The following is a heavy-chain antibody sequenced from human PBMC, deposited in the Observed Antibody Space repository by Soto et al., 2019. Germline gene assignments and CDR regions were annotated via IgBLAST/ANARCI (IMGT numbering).Heavy chain of an antibody. Sequence: QVQLQESGPGLVKPSQTLSLTCTVSGGSISSGGYYWSWIRQHPGKGLEWIGYIYYSGSTYYNPSLKSRVTISVDTSKNXFSLKLSSVTAAXTXXXYCARLSSGWYFFDYWGQGTLVTVSS. D-gene: IGHD6-19*01. CDR2: IYYSGST. J-gene: IGHJ4*02. V-gene: IGHV4-31*03. CDR3: ARLSSGWYFFDY. CDR1: GGSISSGGYY.